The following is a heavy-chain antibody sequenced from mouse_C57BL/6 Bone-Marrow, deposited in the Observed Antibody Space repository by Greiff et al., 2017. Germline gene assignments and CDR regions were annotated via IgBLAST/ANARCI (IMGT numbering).Heavy chain of an antibody. J-gene: IGHJ4*01. CDR2: IDPSDSET. Sequence: QVQLQQPGAELVRPGSSVKLSCKASGYTFTSYWMHWVKQRPIQGLEWIGNIDPSDSETHYNQKFKDKATLPVDKSSSTDYMQLSSLTSEDSAVYYCARGGTTSGAMDDWGQGTSVTVSS. D-gene: IGHD1-1*01. CDR1: GYTFTSYW. CDR3: ARGGTTSGAMDD. V-gene: IGHV1-52*01.